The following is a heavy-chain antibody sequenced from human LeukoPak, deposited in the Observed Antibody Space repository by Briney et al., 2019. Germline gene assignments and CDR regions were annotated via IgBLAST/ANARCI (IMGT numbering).Heavy chain of an antibody. D-gene: IGHD6-13*01. CDR1: EFTFVRYA. V-gene: IGHV3-48*04. CDR2: ISSSSFKI. Sequence: GGSLRLSCAASEFTFVRYAMNWVRQAPGKGLEWVSYISSSSFKIGYADSVKGRFTISRDNFKNSLYLQMDSLRVEDTAVYYCVRDPSYGSSWYYYMDVWGKGTTVTVSS. J-gene: IGHJ6*03. CDR3: VRDPSYGSSWYYYMDV.